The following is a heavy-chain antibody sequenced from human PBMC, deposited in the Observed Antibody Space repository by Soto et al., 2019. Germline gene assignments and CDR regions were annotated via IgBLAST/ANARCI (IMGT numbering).Heavy chain of an antibody. D-gene: IGHD3-10*01. CDR2: IYYSGST. CDR3: ARRYGSFFDI. CDR1: GGSISSYY. V-gene: IGHV4-59*08. J-gene: IGHJ3*02. Sequence: PSETLSLICTVSGGSISSYYWSWSRQPPGKGLEWIGYIYYSGSTNYNPSLKSRLTISVDTSKNQFSLKLSSVTAADTAVYYCARRYGSFFDIWGQGTMVTVSS.